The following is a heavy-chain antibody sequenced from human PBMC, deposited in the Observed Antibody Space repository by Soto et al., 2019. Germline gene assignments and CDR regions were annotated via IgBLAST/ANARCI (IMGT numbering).Heavy chain of an antibody. D-gene: IGHD6-25*01. V-gene: IGHV4-34*01. Sequence: SSETLSLTCAVYGESFSGYYWSWIRQSPGKGLEWIGEINHRGRTNYNPSLKSRVTISVDTSKNQFSLKLSSVTAADTAVYYCARYGNSGWLFDYWGHGTLVTVSS. CDR3: ARYGNSGWLFDY. J-gene: IGHJ4*01. CDR1: GESFSGYY. CDR2: INHRGRT.